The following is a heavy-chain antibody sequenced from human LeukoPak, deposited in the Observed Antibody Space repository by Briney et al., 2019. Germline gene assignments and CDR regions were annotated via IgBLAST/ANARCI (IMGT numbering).Heavy chain of an antibody. CDR1: GGSISSGGYS. V-gene: IGHV4-30-2*01. Sequence: SPSETLSPTCAVSGGSISSGGYSWSWIRQPPGKGLEWIGYIYHSGSTYYNPSLKSRVTISVDRSKNQFSLKLSSVTAADTAVYYCARGLAYCGGDCWVWFDPWGQGTLVTVSS. CDR2: IYHSGST. D-gene: IGHD2-21*02. CDR3: ARGLAYCGGDCWVWFDP. J-gene: IGHJ5*02.